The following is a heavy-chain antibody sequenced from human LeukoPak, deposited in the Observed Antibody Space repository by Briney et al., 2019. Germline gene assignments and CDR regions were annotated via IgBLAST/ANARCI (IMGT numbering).Heavy chain of an antibody. CDR3: AGHLPYSNYCYY. V-gene: IGHV4-39*01. J-gene: IGHJ4*02. CDR1: GRSISSSSYY. Sequence: PSQTLSLTCTVSGRSISSSSYYWGWLRQTPGKGLESIASIYYSGSTYYNPSLKSRVTISVDTSKNQFSLKLSSVTAADTAVYYCAGHLPYSNYCYYWGQGTLATVSS. CDR2: IYYSGST. D-gene: IGHD4-11*01.